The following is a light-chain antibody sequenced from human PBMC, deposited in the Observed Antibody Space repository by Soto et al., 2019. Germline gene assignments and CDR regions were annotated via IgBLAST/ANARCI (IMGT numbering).Light chain of an antibody. J-gene: IGLJ1*01. CDR3: SSYTSSSTLEGYV. Sequence: QSALTQPASVSGSPGQSITISCTGTSSDVGGYNYVSWYQQHPGKAPKLMIYDVSNRPSGVSNRFSGSKSGNTASLTIFGLQAEDEADYYCSSYTSSSTLEGYVFGTGTKLTVL. CDR1: SSDVGGYNY. V-gene: IGLV2-14*01. CDR2: DVS.